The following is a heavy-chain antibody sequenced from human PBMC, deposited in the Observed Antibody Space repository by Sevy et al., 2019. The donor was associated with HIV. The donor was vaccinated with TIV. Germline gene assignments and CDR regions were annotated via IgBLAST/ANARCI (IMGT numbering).Heavy chain of an antibody. V-gene: IGHV3-20*04. Sequence: GWSLRLSCAASGFTFDDYGMSWVRQAPGKGLEWVSGINWNGGSTGYADSVKGRFTISRDNAKNSLYLQMNSLRAEDTALYYCAKYSSGWPPYFDYWGQGTLVTVSS. D-gene: IGHD6-19*01. J-gene: IGHJ4*02. CDR1: GFTFDDYG. CDR2: INWNGGST. CDR3: AKYSSGWPPYFDY.